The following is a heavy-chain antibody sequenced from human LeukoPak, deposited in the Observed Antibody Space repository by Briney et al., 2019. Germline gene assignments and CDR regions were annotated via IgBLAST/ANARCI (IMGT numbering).Heavy chain of an antibody. CDR1: GGSISSSY. CDR3: ARAPLYSGGSGWSIYYFYAMDV. Sequence: SETLSLTCTVSGGSISSSYWSWVRQPPGKGLEGIGYIDNSGSTNYSPSLKSRVTISLDTPKSQFSLKLSSVTAADTAVYYCARAPLYSGGSGWSIYYFYAMDVWGQGTTVTVSS. J-gene: IGHJ6*02. CDR2: IDNSGST. V-gene: IGHV4-59*01. D-gene: IGHD6-19*01.